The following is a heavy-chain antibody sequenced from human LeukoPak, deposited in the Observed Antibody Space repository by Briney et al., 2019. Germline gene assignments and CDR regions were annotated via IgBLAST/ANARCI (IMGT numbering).Heavy chain of an antibody. V-gene: IGHV4-34*01. CDR1: GGSFSGYY. CDR3: AGLGVYCSSTSCPAPFDY. D-gene: IGHD2-2*01. J-gene: IGHJ4*02. Sequence: SETLSLTCAVYGGSFSGYYWSWIRQPPGKGLEWTGEINHSGSTNYNPSLKSRVTISVDTSKNQFSLKLSSVTAADTAVYYCAGLGVYCSSTSCPAPFDYWGQGTLVTVSS. CDR2: INHSGST.